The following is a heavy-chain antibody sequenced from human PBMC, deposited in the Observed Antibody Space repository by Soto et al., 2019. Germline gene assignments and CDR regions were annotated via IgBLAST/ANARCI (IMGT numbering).Heavy chain of an antibody. CDR1: GGTFSSYA. D-gene: IGHD6-13*01. CDR2: IIPIFGTA. V-gene: IGHV1-69*12. J-gene: IGHJ6*02. CDR3: AKAGAADLYYYYYGMDV. Sequence: QVQLVQSGAEVKKPGSSVKVSCKASGGTFSSYAISWVRQAPGQGLEWMGGIIPIFGTANYAQKFQGRVTITADESTSTAYIELSSLRSEDTAVYYCAKAGAADLYYYYYGMDVWGQGTTVTVSS.